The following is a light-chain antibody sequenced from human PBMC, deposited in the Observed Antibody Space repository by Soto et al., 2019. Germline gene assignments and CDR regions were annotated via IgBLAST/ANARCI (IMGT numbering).Light chain of an antibody. CDR1: SSDIGCYNY. Sequence: QSVRTQPASVSGSPGHSISISCTGTSSDIGCYNYVSWYQQHPGKAPKLMIYEVSNRPSGVSNRFSGSKSGNTASLTISGIKAEDEADYYCSSYTTSSTLYVFGAGTKVTVL. V-gene: IGLV2-14*01. J-gene: IGLJ1*01. CDR3: SSYTTSSTLYV. CDR2: EVS.